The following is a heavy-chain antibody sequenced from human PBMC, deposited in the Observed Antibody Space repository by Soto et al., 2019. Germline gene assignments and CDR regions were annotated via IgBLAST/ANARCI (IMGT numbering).Heavy chain of an antibody. V-gene: IGHV1-69*13. CDR3: AREMPSTAAAYYYCGLSV. CDR1: GGAFNNYA. J-gene: IGHJ6*02. Sequence: ASVKVSCKASGGAFNNYAIYWVRQAPGQGLEWLGTIVPVFPSVYYAPRFQGRLTITADGSTDTVYMMLTSLKSEDTAVYYCAREMPSTAAAYYYCGLSVWGQGTSVTVSS. CDR2: IVPVFPSV. D-gene: IGHD6-13*01.